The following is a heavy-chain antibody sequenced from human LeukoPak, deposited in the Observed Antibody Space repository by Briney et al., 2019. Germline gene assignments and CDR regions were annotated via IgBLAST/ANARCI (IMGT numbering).Heavy chain of an antibody. Sequence: GGSLRLSCAASGFTVSSNYMSWVRQAPGKGLEWVSVIYSGGSTYYADSVKGRFTISRDNSKNTLYLQMNSLGAEDTAVYYCARLGIAAAGKVSSFDYWGQGTLVTVSS. CDR1: GFTVSSNY. CDR2: IYSGGST. J-gene: IGHJ4*02. D-gene: IGHD6-13*01. V-gene: IGHV3-53*01. CDR3: ARLGIAAAGKVSSFDY.